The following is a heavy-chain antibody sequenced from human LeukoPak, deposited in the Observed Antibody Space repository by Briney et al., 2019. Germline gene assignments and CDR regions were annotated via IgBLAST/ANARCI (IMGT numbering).Heavy chain of an antibody. CDR3: AKGLGWYYYYYGMDV. CDR1: GFTFDDYA. V-gene: IGHV3-9*01. Sequence: QSGGSLRLSCAASGFTFDDYAMHWVRQAPGKGLEWVSGISWNSGSVGYADSVKGRFTISRDNAKNSLYLQMNSLRAEDTALYYCAKGLGWYYYYYGMDVWGQGTTVTVYS. J-gene: IGHJ6*02. D-gene: IGHD6-19*01. CDR2: ISWNSGSV.